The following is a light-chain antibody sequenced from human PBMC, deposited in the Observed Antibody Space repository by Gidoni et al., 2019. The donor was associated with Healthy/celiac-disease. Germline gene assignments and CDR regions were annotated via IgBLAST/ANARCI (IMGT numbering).Light chain of an antibody. J-gene: IGKJ5*01. CDR2: DAS. CDR1: QDISNY. CDR3: QQYDNLPFT. Sequence: DIQMTQSPSSLSASVGDRVTITCQASQDISNYLNWYQQKPGKAPKLLIYDASNLETGVPSRFSGSGSGTDFPFPISSLQPEDIATYYCQQYDNLPFTFXQXTRLEIK. V-gene: IGKV1-33*01.